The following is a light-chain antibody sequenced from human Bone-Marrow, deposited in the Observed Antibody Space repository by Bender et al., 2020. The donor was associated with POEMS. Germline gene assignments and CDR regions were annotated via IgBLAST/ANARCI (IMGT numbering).Light chain of an antibody. CDR1: NRDVGAYDY. CDR2: EVS. Sequence: QSALTQPASVSGSPGQSITISCRGTNRDVGAYDYVSWYQQHPGKAPKLILYEVSERPSGVSHRFSASKSANTASLTVSGLQAEDEADYYCSSYAGSAVIFGGGTKLTVL. J-gene: IGLJ2*01. CDR3: SSYAGSAVI. V-gene: IGLV2-14*01.